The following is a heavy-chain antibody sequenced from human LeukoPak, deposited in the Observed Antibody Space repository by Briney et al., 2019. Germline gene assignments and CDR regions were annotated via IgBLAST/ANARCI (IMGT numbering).Heavy chain of an antibody. Sequence: GGSLRLSCAASDFSLITYAMSWVRQAPGKGLEWVSAIGTAGDTYYPGSVKGRFAISRENAKNSLYLQMNSLRAGDTAVYYCARGQAWFGELLDYFDYWGQGTLVTVSS. D-gene: IGHD3-10*01. CDR3: ARGQAWFGELLDYFDY. CDR2: IGTAGDT. CDR1: DFSLITYA. J-gene: IGHJ4*02. V-gene: IGHV3-13*01.